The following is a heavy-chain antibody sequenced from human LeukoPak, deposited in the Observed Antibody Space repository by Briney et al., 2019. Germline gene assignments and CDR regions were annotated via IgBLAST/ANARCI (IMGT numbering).Heavy chain of an antibody. D-gene: IGHD3-22*01. CDR3: TTVPYYYDNSGYYHGVFDY. J-gene: IGHJ4*02. Sequence: GGSLRLSCAASGFTFSNAWMSWVRQAPGKGLEWVGRIKSKADGGTTDYAAPVKGRFTISKDDSKNTLYLQMNSLKTEDTAVYYCTTVPYYYDNSGYYHGVFDYWGQGTLVTVSS. V-gene: IGHV3-15*01. CDR2: IKSKADGGTT. CDR1: GFTFSNAW.